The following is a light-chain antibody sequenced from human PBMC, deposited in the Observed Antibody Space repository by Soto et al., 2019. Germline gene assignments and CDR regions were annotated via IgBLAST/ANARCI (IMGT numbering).Light chain of an antibody. CDR1: QGISSA. CDR2: DAS. Sequence: AIQLTQSPSSLSASVGDRVTITCRASQGISSALAWYQQKPGKAPKLLIYDASSLESGVPSRFSGSVSGTDFTLTISSLQPEDFATYYCQQFNSYSYTFGQGTKLEIK. CDR3: QQFNSYSYT. V-gene: IGKV1-13*02. J-gene: IGKJ2*01.